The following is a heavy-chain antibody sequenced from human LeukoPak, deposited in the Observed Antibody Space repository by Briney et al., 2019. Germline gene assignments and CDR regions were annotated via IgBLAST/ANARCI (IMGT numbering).Heavy chain of an antibody. Sequence: RGSLRLSCAASGFTFSSYAMSWVRQAPGKGLEWVSSISGSGGSTYYADSVKGRFTISRDNSKNTLYLQMNSLRAEDTAVYYCAKDGVGAPVSYFDYWGQGTLVTVSS. J-gene: IGHJ4*02. CDR2: ISGSGGST. D-gene: IGHD1-26*01. V-gene: IGHV3-23*01. CDR1: GFTFSSYA. CDR3: AKDGVGAPVSYFDY.